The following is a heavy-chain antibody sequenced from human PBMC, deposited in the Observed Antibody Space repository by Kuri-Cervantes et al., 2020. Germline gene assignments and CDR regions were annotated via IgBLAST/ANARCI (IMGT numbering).Heavy chain of an antibody. CDR1: GFTFSSYA. CDR2: ISGSGGST. J-gene: IGHJ4*02. D-gene: IGHD5-18*01. V-gene: IGHV3-23*01. Sequence: GESLKISCAASGFTFSSYAMSWVRQAPGKGLEWVSAISGSGGSTYYADSVKGRFTISRDNSKNTLYLQMNSLRADDTAVYYCAKGRGYSYGYVDYWGQGTLVTVSS. CDR3: AKGRGYSYGYVDY.